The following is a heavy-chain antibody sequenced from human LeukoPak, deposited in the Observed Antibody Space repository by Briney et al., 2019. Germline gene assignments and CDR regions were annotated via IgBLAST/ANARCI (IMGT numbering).Heavy chain of an antibody. D-gene: IGHD4-17*01. CDR1: GFTFSRYS. CDR2: ISSSSSYI. J-gene: IGHJ3*02. V-gene: IGHV3-21*01. Sequence: GGFLRLSCAASGFTFSRYSMNWVRQAPGRGLEWVSSISSSSSYIYYADSLKGRFTISRDNAENSLYLQMNSLRAEDTAVYFCARDRIIYGDYGDAFDIWGQGTMVTVSS. CDR3: ARDRIIYGDYGDAFDI.